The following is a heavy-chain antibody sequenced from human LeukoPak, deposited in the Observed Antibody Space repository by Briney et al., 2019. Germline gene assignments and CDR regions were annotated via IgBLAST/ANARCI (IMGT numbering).Heavy chain of an antibody. CDR1: GFTFSNYG. J-gene: IGHJ6*03. D-gene: IGHD1-26*01. V-gene: IGHV3-30*02. CDR2: IRYDGNNK. Sequence: PGGSLRLSCGASGFTFSNYGMLWVRQAPGKGLEWVAFIRYDGNNKLYADSMKGRFTISRDNSKNTLYLHINSLRAEDTAVYYCARDPYSGSYSDYYYYYMDVWGKGTTVTVSS. CDR3: ARDPYSGSYSDYYYYYMDV.